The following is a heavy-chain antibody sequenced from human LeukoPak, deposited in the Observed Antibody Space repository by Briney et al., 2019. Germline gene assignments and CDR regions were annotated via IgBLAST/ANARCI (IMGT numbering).Heavy chain of an antibody. CDR2: IYYSGST. CDR1: GYSISSGYY. V-gene: IGHV4-38-2*01. Sequence: PSETLSLTCGVSGYSISSGYYWGWIRQPPGKGLEWIGSIYYSGSTYYNPSLKSRVTISADTSKNQFSLKLSSVTAADTAVYYCAKGSGSYYSFDCWGQGTLVTVSS. CDR3: AKGSGSYYSFDC. J-gene: IGHJ4*02. D-gene: IGHD3-10*01.